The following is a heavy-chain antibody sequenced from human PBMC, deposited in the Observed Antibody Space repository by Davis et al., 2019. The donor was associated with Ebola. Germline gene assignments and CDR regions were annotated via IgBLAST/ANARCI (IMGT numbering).Heavy chain of an antibody. CDR1: GYTLTGYY. J-gene: IGHJ6*02. D-gene: IGHD5-12*01. CDR2: INPNSGGT. CDR3: ARGGATDYYYYGMDV. Sequence: ASVKVSCKASGYTLTGYYMHWVRQAPGQGLEWMGWINPNSGGTNYAQKFQGWVTMTRDTSISTAYMELSRLRSDDTAVYYCARGGATDYYYYGMDVWGQGTTVTVSS. V-gene: IGHV1-2*04.